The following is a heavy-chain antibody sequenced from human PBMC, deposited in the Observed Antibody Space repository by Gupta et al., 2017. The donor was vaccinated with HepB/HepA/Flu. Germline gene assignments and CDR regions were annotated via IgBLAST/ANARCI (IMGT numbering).Heavy chain of an antibody. J-gene: IGHJ6*02. CDR2: IWYDGSNK. D-gene: IGHD2-8*01. Sequence: QVQLVESGGGVVQPGRSLRLSCAASGFTFSSFGMHWVRPGPGKGLEWVAVIWYDGSNKYYADSVKGRFTISRDNSKNTLYLQMNSLRAEDTAVYYCARDQEMVYAMGYYYGMDVWGQGTTVTVSS. V-gene: IGHV3-33*01. CDR3: ARDQEMVYAMGYYYGMDV. CDR1: GFTFSSFG.